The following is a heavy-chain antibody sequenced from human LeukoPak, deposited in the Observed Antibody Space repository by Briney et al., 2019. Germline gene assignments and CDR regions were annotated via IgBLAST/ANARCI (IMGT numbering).Heavy chain of an antibody. CDR2: VDHTGNT. Sequence: SGTLSLTCTVSGDSISNSIWWSWLRQPPGKGLEWIGEVDHTGNTNYRPSLDSRVTLSIDTSKNHFSLTLTSVTAADTAVYYCARNVRFFDSWGQGTRVTVSS. CDR3: ARNVRFFDS. CDR1: GDSISNSIW. V-gene: IGHV4-4*02. D-gene: IGHD1-1*01. J-gene: IGHJ4*02.